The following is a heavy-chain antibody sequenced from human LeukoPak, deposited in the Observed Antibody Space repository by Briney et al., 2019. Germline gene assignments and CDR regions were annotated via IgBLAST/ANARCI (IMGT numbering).Heavy chain of an antibody. J-gene: IGHJ4*02. CDR3: ARGTDYYDSSGYYSDY. CDR2: IKQDGSDQ. CDR1: GFTFSNYW. Sequence: PGGSLRLSCAASGFTFSNYWMNWVRQAPGKGLEWVANIKQDGSDQYYVDSVKGRFTISRDNAKNSLYLQMNSLRAEDTAVYYCARGTDYYDSSGYYSDYWGQGTLVTVSS. V-gene: IGHV3-7*02. D-gene: IGHD3-22*01.